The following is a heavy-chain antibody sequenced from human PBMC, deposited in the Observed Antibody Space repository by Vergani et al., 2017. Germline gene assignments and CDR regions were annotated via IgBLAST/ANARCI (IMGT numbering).Heavy chain of an antibody. CDR3: VRWRSVSKRWVADY. CDR2: IYPDDSDA. V-gene: IGHV5-51*01. D-gene: IGHD2-15*01. J-gene: IGHJ4*02. CDR1: RYTFSNYW. Sequence: EVQLVQSGAEVTKPGESLKISCQGSRYTFSNYWIGWVRQPPGKGLEWMGTIYPDDSDASYSPSFQGQVTISADKSSNTAYLQWSSLKASDSAMYYCVRWRSVSKRWVADYWGQGTLVSVSS.